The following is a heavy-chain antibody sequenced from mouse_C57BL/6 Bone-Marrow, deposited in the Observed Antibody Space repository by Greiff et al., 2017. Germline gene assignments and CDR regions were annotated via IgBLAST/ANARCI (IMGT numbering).Heavy chain of an antibody. D-gene: IGHD1-1*01. CDR2: IYPGNSDT. Sequence: EVQLQQSGTVLARPGASVKMSCKTSGYTFTSYWMHWVKQRPGQGLEWIGAIYPGNSDTSYNQKFKGKAKLTAVTSASTAYMELSSLTNEDSAVYYCTRAGIYGSRSWDWFAYWGQGTLVTVSA. V-gene: IGHV1-5*01. CDR1: GYTFTSYW. CDR3: TRAGIYGSRSWDWFAY. J-gene: IGHJ3*01.